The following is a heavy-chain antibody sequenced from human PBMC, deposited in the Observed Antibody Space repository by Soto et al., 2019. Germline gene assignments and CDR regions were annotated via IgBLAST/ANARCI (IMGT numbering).Heavy chain of an antibody. D-gene: IGHD3-10*01. V-gene: IGHV3-23*01. CDR2: ISDNGGST. Sequence: EVQLLESGGGLVQPGGSLRLSCAASGFTFSNNVMNWVRQAPGKGLEWVSGISDNGGSTYYADSVKGRCTISRDNSKNTLYLQMNSLRAEDTAVYYCAKEVYGAARGGMDVWGPGTTVTVSS. CDR3: AKEVYGAARGGMDV. J-gene: IGHJ6*02. CDR1: GFTFSNNV.